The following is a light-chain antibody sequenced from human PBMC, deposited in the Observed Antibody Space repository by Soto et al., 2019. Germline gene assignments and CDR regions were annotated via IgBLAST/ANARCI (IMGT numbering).Light chain of an antibody. CDR2: GAS. V-gene: IGKV3-20*01. CDR1: QSVSSSY. CDR3: HQYDSSPLT. Sequence: EIVLTQSPGTLSLSPGERATLSCRASQSVSSSYLAWYQQKPGQAPRLLIYGASSRATGIPDRFSGSGSGTDFTLTISRLEPEDFAVYYCHQYDSSPLTFGGGPRWRSN. J-gene: IGKJ4*01.